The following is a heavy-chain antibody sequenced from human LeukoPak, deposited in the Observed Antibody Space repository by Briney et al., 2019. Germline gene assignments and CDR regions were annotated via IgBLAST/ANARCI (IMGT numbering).Heavy chain of an antibody. CDR1: GYSFTSYW. CDR3: ARPRYGANAVFDY. Sequence: GESLKISCKGPGYSFTSYWIGWVRQMPGKGLEWMGIIYPGDSDTRYSPPFQGQVTISADKSISTACLQWSSLKASDTAMYYCARPRYGANAVFDYWGQGTLVTVSS. J-gene: IGHJ4*02. CDR2: IYPGDSDT. V-gene: IGHV5-51*01. D-gene: IGHD4-17*01.